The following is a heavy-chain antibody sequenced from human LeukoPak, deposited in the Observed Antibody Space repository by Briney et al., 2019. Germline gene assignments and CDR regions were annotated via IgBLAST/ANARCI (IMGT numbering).Heavy chain of an antibody. CDR2: IYSGGST. J-gene: IGHJ2*01. D-gene: IGHD2-21*02. V-gene: IGHV3-53*01. CDR1: GFTVSSNY. Sequence: PGGSLRLSCAASGFTVSSNYMSWVRQAPGKGLEWVSVIYSGGSTYYADSVKGRFTISRDNSKNTLYLQMNSLRAEDTAVYYCARCLVVVTALNWYFDLWGRGTLVTVSS. CDR3: ARCLVVVTALNWYFDL.